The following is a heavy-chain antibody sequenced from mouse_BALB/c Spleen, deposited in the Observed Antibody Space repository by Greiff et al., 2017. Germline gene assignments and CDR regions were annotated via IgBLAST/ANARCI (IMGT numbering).Heavy chain of an antibody. Sequence: VQLQQPGAELVKPGASVKLSCKASGYTFTSYYMYWVKQRPGQGLEWIGGINPSNGGTNFNEKFKSKATLTVDKSSSTAYMQLSSLTSEDSAVYYCSTVVATYYFDYGGQGTTLTVSS. V-gene: IGHV1S81*02. D-gene: IGHD1-1*01. CDR1: GYTFTSYY. CDR3: STVVATYYFDY. J-gene: IGHJ2*01. CDR2: INPSNGGT.